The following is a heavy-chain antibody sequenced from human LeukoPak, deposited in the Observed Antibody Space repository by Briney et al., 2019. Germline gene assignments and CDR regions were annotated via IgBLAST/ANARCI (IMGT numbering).Heavy chain of an antibody. D-gene: IGHD2-15*01. J-gene: IGHJ3*02. CDR2: IYYSGST. V-gene: IGHV4-31*03. Sequence: SETLSLTCTVSGGSISSGGYYWSWIRQHPGKGLEWIGYIYYSGSTYYNPSLKSRVTISVDRSKNQFSLKLSSVTAADTAVYYCASPRGTPHAFDIWGQGTMVTVSS. CDR3: ASPRGTPHAFDI. CDR1: GGSISSGGYY.